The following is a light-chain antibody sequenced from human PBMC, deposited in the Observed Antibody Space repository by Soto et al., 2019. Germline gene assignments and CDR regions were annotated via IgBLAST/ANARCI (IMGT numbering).Light chain of an antibody. CDR2: QAY. Sequence: DIQMTQSPSTLSASVGDRLTITGRASQSISVWLAWYQQKPGKAPNLLIYQAYRLKSGVTSRFSGSGSGTEFTLTISSLQPDDFATYYCQPYNSYSWTFGQGTKVEIK. CDR3: QPYNSYSWT. J-gene: IGKJ1*01. CDR1: QSISVW. V-gene: IGKV1-5*03.